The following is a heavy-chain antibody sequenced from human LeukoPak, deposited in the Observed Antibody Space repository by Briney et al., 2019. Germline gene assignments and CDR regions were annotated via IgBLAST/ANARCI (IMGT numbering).Heavy chain of an antibody. D-gene: IGHD3-10*01. V-gene: IGHV1-2*02. CDR1: GYTFTSYG. CDR3: ARVDERTEGIDY. J-gene: IGHJ4*02. Sequence: ASVKVSCKASGYTFTSYGISWVRQAPGQGLEWMGWINPNSGGTNYAQKFQGRVTMTRDTSISTAYMELSRLRSDDTAVYYCARVDERTEGIDYWGQGTLVTVSS. CDR2: INPNSGGT.